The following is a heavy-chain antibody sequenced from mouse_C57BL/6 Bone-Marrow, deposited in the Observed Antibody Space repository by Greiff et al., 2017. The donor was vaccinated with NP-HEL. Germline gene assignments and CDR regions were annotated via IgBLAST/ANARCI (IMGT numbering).Heavy chain of an antibody. Sequence: EVQGVESGGGLVQPGGSLKLSCAASGFTFSDYYMSWVRQPPEKRLEWVAYISNGGGSPYYPDTVKGRFTISRDNAKNTLYLQMSRLKSEDTAMYYRARHDEKGTGAYWGQGTLVTVSA. CDR3: ARHDEKGTGAY. CDR1: GFTFSDYY. V-gene: IGHV5-12*01. J-gene: IGHJ3*01. CDR2: ISNGGGSP. D-gene: IGHD3-1*01.